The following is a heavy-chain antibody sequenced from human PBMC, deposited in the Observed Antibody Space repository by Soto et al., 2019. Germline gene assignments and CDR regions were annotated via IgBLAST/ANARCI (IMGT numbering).Heavy chain of an antibody. Sequence: PSETLSLTCTVSGGSISSSSYYWGWIRQPPGKGLEWIGSIYYSGNAYYNPSLKRRVTISVDTAKNQFSLKLSSVTAADTAVYYCARSSQLRYFVPYYYGMDVWGQGTTVTVSS. CDR2: IYYSGNA. V-gene: IGHV4-39*01. J-gene: IGHJ6*02. CDR1: GGSISSSSYY. D-gene: IGHD3-9*01. CDR3: ARSSQLRYFVPYYYGMDV.